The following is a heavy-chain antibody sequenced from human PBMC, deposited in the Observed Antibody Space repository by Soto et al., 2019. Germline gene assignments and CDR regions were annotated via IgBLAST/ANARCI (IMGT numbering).Heavy chain of an antibody. CDR2: ISGSGGYK. D-gene: IGHD1-7*01. CDR3: AKDRNFKDYYGMDV. V-gene: IGHV3-23*01. J-gene: IGHJ6*02. CDR1: GFSFSDYG. Sequence: GGSLRLSXAAAGFSFSDYGMHWVRQAPGKGLECVSGISGSGGYKYYADSVKGRFTISRDDSKNTVYLQLNSLRAEDTAVYYCAKDRNFKDYYGMDVWGQGTTVTVSS.